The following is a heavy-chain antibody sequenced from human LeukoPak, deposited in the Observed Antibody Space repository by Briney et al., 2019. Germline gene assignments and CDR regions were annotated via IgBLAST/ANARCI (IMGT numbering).Heavy chain of an antibody. CDR3: ARDLRVAVTGNWRWFDP. CDR1: GFSFSSHY. D-gene: IGHD6-19*01. J-gene: IGHJ5*02. CDR2: IKQDGSEK. Sequence: TRGSLRLSCAASGFSFSSHYMSWVRQAPGKGLEWVANIKQDGSEKYYVDSVKGRFTISRDNAQNSLYLQMNSLRAEDTAVYYCARDLRVAVTGNWRWFDPWGQGTLVTVSS. V-gene: IGHV3-7*01.